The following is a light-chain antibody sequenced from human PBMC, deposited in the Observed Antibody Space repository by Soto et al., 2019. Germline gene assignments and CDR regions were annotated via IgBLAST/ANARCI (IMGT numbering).Light chain of an antibody. Sequence: DIQLTQSPSFLSASVGDRVTITCRASQGISSYLAWYQQKPGKAPKLLIFAASTLQNGVPSRLSCRRPGTEFTPPISSLQAEAFSSYYCLHLNNYSSYTFGPGTKVDIK. CDR2: AAS. V-gene: IGKV1-9*01. CDR1: QGISSY. CDR3: LHLNNYSSYT. J-gene: IGKJ3*01.